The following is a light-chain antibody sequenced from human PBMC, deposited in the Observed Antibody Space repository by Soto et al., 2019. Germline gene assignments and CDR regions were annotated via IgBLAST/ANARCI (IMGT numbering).Light chain of an antibody. CDR1: TGAVTSGHY. V-gene: IGLV7-46*01. Sequence: QAVVTQEPSLTVSPGGTVTLTCGSSTGAVTSGHYPFWFQQKPGQAPRTLIYDTTNKPSWTPARFSGSLPGGKAALTLSGAQPEDEAGYYCLLSYSGIRRVFGGGTKLTVL. CDR3: LLSYSGIRRV. J-gene: IGLJ3*02. CDR2: DTT.